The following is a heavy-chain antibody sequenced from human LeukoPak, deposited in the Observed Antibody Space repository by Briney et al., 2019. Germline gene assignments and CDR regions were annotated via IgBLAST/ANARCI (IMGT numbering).Heavy chain of an antibody. CDR2: FDLEDGDGET. D-gene: IGHD1-26*01. V-gene: IGHV1-24*01. J-gene: IGHJ4*02. CDR3: AVGDPCQFLEE. Sequence: ASVKVSCKVSGYSFTEIYKYWVRQAPGKGLEWMGGFDLEDGDGETFYGQKFEGRLTMTEDTSTDTVYMELISLTPDDAALYYCAVGDPCQFLEEGGQGTLVTVSS. CDR1: GYSFTEIY.